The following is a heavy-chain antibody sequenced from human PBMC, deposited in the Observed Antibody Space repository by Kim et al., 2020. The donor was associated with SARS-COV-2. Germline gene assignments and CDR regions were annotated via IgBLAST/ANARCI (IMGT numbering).Heavy chain of an antibody. D-gene: IGHD3-9*01. CDR1: GFTFSSYG. V-gene: IGHV3-33*01. CDR2: IWYDGSNK. Sequence: GGSLRLSCAASGFTFSSYGMHWVRQAPGKGLEWVAVIWYDGSNKYYADSVKGRFTISRDNSKNTLYLQMNSLRAEDTAVYYCARDLDDILTGYYRAYYYGMDVWGQGTTVTVSS. J-gene: IGHJ6*02. CDR3: ARDLDDILTGYYRAYYYGMDV.